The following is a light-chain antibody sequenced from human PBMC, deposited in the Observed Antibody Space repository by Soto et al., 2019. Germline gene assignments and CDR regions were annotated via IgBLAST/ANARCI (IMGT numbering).Light chain of an antibody. CDR2: SNN. CDR3: AVWDDSLNGWV. Sequence: QAVVTQSPSASGTPGQRVIISCSGSSSNIGRNIVNWYQLLPGTAPKLLIYSNNRRPSGVPDRFSGSKSGTSGSLAISGLQSEDEADYYCAVWDDSLNGWVFGGGTKLTVL. CDR1: SSNIGRNI. J-gene: IGLJ3*02. V-gene: IGLV1-44*01.